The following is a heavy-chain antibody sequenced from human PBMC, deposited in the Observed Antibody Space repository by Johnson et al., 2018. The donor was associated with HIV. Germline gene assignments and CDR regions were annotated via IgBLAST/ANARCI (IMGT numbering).Heavy chain of an antibody. Sequence: VQLVESGGGVVQPGRSLRLSCAASGFTFSSYGMHWVRQAPGKGLEWLAVISYDGSNKYYADSVTGRFTISRDNSKNTLYLQMNSLRAEDTAVYYCAREDQNWNYDHAFDIWGQGTMVTVSS. CDR3: AREDQNWNYDHAFDI. CDR2: ISYDGSNK. J-gene: IGHJ3*02. D-gene: IGHD1-7*01. CDR1: GFTFSSYG. V-gene: IGHV3-30*03.